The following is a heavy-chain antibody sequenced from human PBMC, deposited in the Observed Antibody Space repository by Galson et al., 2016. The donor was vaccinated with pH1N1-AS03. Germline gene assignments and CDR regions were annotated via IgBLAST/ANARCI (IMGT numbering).Heavy chain of an antibody. CDR1: GPTFSSHG. D-gene: IGHD4-17*01. Sequence: SLRLSCAASGPTFSSHGMTWVRPAPGRGLEWVSHINSRDTNIVYADSVKGRFTISRDNAKNSVYLQMNSLGDEDTAVYYFATDADGDYDFDYWGQGTLVTVSS. V-gene: IGHV3-48*02. CDR3: ATDADGDYDFDY. CDR2: INSRDTNI. J-gene: IGHJ4*02.